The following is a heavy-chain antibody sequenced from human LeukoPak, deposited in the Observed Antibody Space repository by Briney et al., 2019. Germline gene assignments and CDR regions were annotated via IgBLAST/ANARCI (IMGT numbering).Heavy chain of an antibody. D-gene: IGHD2-2*01. J-gene: IGHJ3*02. CDR2: IVWIGGST. CDR1: GFTFDDYG. CDR3: ARVSCSSTACSLGAFDI. V-gene: IGHV3-20*04. Sequence: PGGSLRLSCAASGFTFDDYGMDWVRQAPGKGLEWVSGIVWIGGSTNYADSVKGRFTISRDNAKNSLYLQMNSLRAEDTAVYYCARVSCSSTACSLGAFDIWGQGTMVTVSS.